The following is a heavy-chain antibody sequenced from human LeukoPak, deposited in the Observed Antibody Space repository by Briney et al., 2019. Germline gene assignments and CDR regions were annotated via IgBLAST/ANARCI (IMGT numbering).Heavy chain of an antibody. CDR1: GGSISSYY. CDR3: VRVVVVSATLKDWFDP. D-gene: IGHD2-15*01. CDR2: IYYSGST. Sequence: PSETLSLTCTVSGGSISSYYWSWIRQPPGKGLEWIGYIYYSGSTNYNPSLKSRVTISLDESKNHFSLKLTSVTAADTAVYYCVRVVVVSATLKDWFDPWGQGILVTVSS. J-gene: IGHJ5*02. V-gene: IGHV4-59*12.